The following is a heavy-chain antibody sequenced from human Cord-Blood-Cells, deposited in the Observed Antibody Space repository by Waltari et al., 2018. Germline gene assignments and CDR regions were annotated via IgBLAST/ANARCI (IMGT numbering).Heavy chain of an antibody. CDR1: GFTFSSYG. J-gene: IGHJ3*02. D-gene: IGHD3-3*01. CDR2: ISYDGSNK. Sequence: QVQLVESGGGVVQPGRSLRLSCAASGFTFSSYGMHWVRQAPGKGLEWVAVISYDGSNKYYADSVKGRFTTSRDNSKNTLYLQMNSLRAEDTAVYYCAKERLSFSSGYYAFDIWGQGTMVTVSS. CDR3: AKERLSFSSGYYAFDI. V-gene: IGHV3-30*18.